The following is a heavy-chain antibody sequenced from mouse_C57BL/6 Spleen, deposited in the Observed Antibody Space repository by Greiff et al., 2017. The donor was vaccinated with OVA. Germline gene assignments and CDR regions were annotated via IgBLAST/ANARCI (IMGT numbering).Heavy chain of an antibody. CDR1: GYSFTDYN. J-gene: IGHJ2*01. V-gene: IGHV1-39*01. Sequence: VQLQQSGPELVKPGASVKISCKASGYSFTDYNMNWVKQSNGKRLEWIGVINPNYGTISYNQKFKGKATLTVDKSSSTAYMQLNSLTSEEYAVYYCARSLIYYDYEYFDYWGQGTTLTVSS. CDR3: ARSLIYYDYEYFDY. D-gene: IGHD2-4*01. CDR2: INPNYGTI.